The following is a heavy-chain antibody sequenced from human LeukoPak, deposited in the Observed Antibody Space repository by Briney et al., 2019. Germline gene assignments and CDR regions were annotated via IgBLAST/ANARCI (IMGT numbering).Heavy chain of an antibody. D-gene: IGHD3-3*01. CDR3: AGRRITIFGEVIRSRRHYFDP. Sequence: SGTLSLTCAVSGASISSSHWWSWVRQSPGTGLEWIGNTYHSDYTNYNPSLKSRVTISVDKSKNQFSLNLNSLTAADTAVYYCAGRRITIFGEVIRSRRHYFDPWGQGSLVTVSS. V-gene: IGHV4-4*02. J-gene: IGHJ5*02. CDR2: TYHSDYT. CDR1: GASISSSHW.